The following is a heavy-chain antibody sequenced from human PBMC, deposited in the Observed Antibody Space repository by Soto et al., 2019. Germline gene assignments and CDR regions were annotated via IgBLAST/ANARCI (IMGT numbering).Heavy chain of an antibody. CDR2: IIPIFGTA. CDR1: GGTFSSYA. Sequence: SVKVSCKASGGTFSSYAISWVRQAPGQGLEWMGGIIPIFGTANYAQKFQGRVTITADESTSTAYMELSSLRSEDTAAYYCARSDTAMVPNFDYWGQGTLVTVSS. CDR3: ARSDTAMVPNFDY. J-gene: IGHJ4*02. D-gene: IGHD5-18*01. V-gene: IGHV1-69*13.